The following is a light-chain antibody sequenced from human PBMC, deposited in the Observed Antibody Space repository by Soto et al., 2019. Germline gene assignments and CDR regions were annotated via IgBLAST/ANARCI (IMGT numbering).Light chain of an antibody. CDR1: QSISSY. CDR2: VAS. V-gene: IGKV1-39*01. J-gene: IGKJ2*01. Sequence: DIQMTQSPSSLSASVGDRVTITCRASQSISSYLNWYQQKPGKAPNLLIYVASSLESVVPSRFSGSGSGTDFTLTISSLQPEDFATYYCQPSYSTPMYTFGQGTKVDIK. CDR3: QPSYSTPMYT.